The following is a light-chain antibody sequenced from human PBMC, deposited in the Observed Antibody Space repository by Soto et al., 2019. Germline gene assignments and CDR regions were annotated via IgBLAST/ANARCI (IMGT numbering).Light chain of an antibody. Sequence: VVMTQPPAGLYVSPGETPTLSSRASQSVSEYLAWYQQKPGQAPRLLIYGASTRATGIPARFSGSGSGTEFTLTISSLEPEDFATYYCQHRDSLPLTFGPGTKVDIK. CDR3: QHRDSLPLT. J-gene: IGKJ3*01. CDR2: GAS. CDR1: QSVSEY. V-gene: IGKV3-15*01.